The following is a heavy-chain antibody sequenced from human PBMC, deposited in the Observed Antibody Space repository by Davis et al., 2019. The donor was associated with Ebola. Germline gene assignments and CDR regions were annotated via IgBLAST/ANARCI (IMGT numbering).Heavy chain of an antibody. J-gene: IGHJ6*02. CDR3: ARDRITRAVIRTSRRGMDV. V-gene: IGHV3-49*03. D-gene: IGHD3-16*01. CDR2: IRSKAYGGTT. CDR1: GFTFGDYA. Sequence: GESLKISCTASGFTFGDYAMSWFRQAPGKGLEWVGFIRSKAYGGTTEYAASVKGRFTISRDDSKSIAYLQMNSLKTEDTAVYYCARDRITRAVIRTSRRGMDVWGQGTTVTVSS.